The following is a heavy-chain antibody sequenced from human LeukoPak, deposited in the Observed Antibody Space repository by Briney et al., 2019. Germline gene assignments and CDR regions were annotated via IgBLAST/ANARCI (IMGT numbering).Heavy chain of an antibody. CDR3: AKECSSTTCSDNY. CDR1: GFTFRSYV. J-gene: IGHJ4*02. Sequence: GGSLRLSCAASGFTFRSYVMRWVRQAPGKGLEWVSSISANGGSTYYADSVKGRFTISRDNSRNTLYLQMNSLRAEDAGVYYCAKECSSTTCSDNYWGQGTLVTVSS. CDR2: ISANGGST. D-gene: IGHD2-2*01. V-gene: IGHV3-23*01.